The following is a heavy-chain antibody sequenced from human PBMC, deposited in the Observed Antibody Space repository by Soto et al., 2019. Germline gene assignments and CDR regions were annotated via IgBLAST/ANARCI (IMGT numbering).Heavy chain of an antibody. CDR3: ALEGGPGWFDP. V-gene: IGHV3-33*01. J-gene: IGHJ5*02. Sequence: QVQLVESGGGMVQPGRSLRLSCAASGFTFSSYGMHWVRQAPGKGLEWVAVIWYDGSNKYYADSVKGRFTISRDNSKNTLYLQMNSLRAEDTAVYYCALEGGPGWFDPWGQGTLVTVSS. CDR2: IWYDGSNK. CDR1: GFTFSSYG. D-gene: IGHD3-16*01.